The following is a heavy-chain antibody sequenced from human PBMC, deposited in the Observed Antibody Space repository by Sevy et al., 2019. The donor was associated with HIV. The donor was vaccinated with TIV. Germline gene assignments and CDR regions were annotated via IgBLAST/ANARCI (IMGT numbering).Heavy chain of an antibody. J-gene: IGHJ5*02. V-gene: IGHV4-4*02. CDR3: ARGGETPRGFDP. D-gene: IGHD3-16*01. CDR2: IYHSGST. CDR1: GGSISSVNW. Sequence: SETLSLTCAVSGGSISSVNWWHWVRQPPGKGLEWIGEIYHSGSTNYNPSLKSRVTISVDNSKNQFSLKLSSVTAADTAVYYCARGGETPRGFDPWGQGGLVTVSS.